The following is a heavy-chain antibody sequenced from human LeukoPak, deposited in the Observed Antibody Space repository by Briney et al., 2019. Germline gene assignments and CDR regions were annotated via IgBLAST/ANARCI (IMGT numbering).Heavy chain of an antibody. V-gene: IGHV4-31*03. CDR3: ARDYNYYDSSGYPAYYFDY. CDR2: IYYSGST. D-gene: IGHD3-22*01. Sequence: SQTLSLTCTVSGGSISSGGYYWSWIRQHPGKGLEWIGYIYYSGSTYYNPSLKSRVTISVDTSKNQFSLKLSSMTAADTAVYYCARDYNYYDSSGYPAYYFDYWGQGTLVTVSS. J-gene: IGHJ4*02. CDR1: GGSISSGGYY.